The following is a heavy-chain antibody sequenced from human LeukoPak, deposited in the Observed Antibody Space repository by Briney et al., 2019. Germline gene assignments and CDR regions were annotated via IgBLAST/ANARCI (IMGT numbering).Heavy chain of an antibody. D-gene: IGHD3-22*01. V-gene: IGHV3-48*01. Sequence: GGSLRLSCTASGFTFSSYSMNWVRQAPGKGLEWVSYISSSSSTIYYADSVKGRFTISRDNAKSSLYLQMNSLRAEDTAVYYCARVLHKRNYDSSVYYGYWGQGALVTVSS. CDR1: GFTFSSYS. CDR2: ISSSSSTI. CDR3: ARVLHKRNYDSSVYYGY. J-gene: IGHJ4*02.